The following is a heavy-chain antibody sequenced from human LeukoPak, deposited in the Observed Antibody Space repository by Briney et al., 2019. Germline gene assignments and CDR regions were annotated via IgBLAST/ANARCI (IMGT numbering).Heavy chain of an antibody. V-gene: IGHV3-48*03. Sequence: PGGSLRLSCAASGFTFRSYEMNWVRQAPGKGLEWVSYISSSGSTIYYADSVKGRFTISRDNAKNSLYLQMNSLRAEDTALYYCAKDGLYYDGSEHVYYFDSWGQGTLVTVSS. D-gene: IGHD3-22*01. J-gene: IGHJ4*02. CDR3: AKDGLYYDGSEHVYYFDS. CDR1: GFTFRSYE. CDR2: ISSSGSTI.